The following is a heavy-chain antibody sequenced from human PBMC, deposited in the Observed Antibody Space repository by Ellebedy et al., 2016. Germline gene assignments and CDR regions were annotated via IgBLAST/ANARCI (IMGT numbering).Heavy chain of an antibody. Sequence: GESLKISXKGSVYSFSRNWIAWLRQMPGKGLEWMAISYPCDSDTRYSPSFQGRVTISADQSISTAYLQWSSLKASDSAMYYCARQVYSSSSNWFDPWGQGTLVTVSS. CDR3: ARQVYSSSSNWFDP. D-gene: IGHD6-6*01. V-gene: IGHV5-51*01. J-gene: IGHJ5*02. CDR2: SYPCDSDT. CDR1: VYSFSRNW.